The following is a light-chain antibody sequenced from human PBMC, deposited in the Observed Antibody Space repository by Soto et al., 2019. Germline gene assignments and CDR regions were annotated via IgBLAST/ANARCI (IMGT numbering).Light chain of an antibody. CDR1: ALPTKY. CDR3: YSTDSSANHWV. CDR2: EDT. Sequence: SSELTQPPSVSVSPGQTARITCSGDALPTKYAYWYQQKSGQAPVLVIYEDTKRPSGIPERFSGSSSGTMATLTISGAQVEDEADYYCYSTDSSANHWVFGGGTKLTVL. J-gene: IGLJ3*02. V-gene: IGLV3-10*01.